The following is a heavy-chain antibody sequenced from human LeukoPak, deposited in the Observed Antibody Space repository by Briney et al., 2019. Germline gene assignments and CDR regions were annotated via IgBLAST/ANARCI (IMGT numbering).Heavy chain of an antibody. D-gene: IGHD3-22*01. CDR3: AKEPYYYDSSGFGFDY. V-gene: IGHV3-30*02. CDR1: GFTFSSYG. CDR2: IRYDGSNK. J-gene: IGHJ4*02. Sequence: PGGSLRLSCAASGFTFSSYGMHWVRQAPGKGLEWVAFIRYDGSNKYYADSVKGRFTISRDNSKNTLYLQMNSLRAEDTAVYYCAKEPYYYDSSGFGFDYWGQGTLVTVSS.